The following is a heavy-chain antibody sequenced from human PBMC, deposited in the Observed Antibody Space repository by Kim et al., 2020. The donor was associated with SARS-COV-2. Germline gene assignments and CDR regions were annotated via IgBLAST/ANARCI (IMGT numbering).Heavy chain of an antibody. J-gene: IGHJ6*02. Sequence: GGSLRLSCAASGFTFSNAWMSWVRQAPGKGLEWVGRIKSKTDGGTTDYAAPVKGRFTISRDDSKNTLYLQMNSLKTEDTAVYYCTTSLEPFIVVVPAAIRYYYYYGMDVWGQGTTVTVSS. CDR1: GFTFSNAW. CDR2: IKSKTDGGTT. D-gene: IGHD2-2*02. V-gene: IGHV3-15*01. CDR3: TTSLEPFIVVVPAAIRYYYYYGMDV.